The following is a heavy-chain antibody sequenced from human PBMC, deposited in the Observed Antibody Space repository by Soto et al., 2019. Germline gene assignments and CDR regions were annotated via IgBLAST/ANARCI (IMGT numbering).Heavy chain of an antibody. CDR3: AREITIFGVVPWFDP. J-gene: IGHJ5*02. V-gene: IGHV4-59*01. Sequence: LSLTCTVSGGSISSYYWSWIRQPPGKGLEWIGYIYYSGSTNYNPSLKSRVTISVDTSKNQFSLKLSSVTAADTAVYYCAREITIFGVVPWFDPWGQGTLVTVSS. CDR2: IYYSGST. CDR1: GGSISSYY. D-gene: IGHD3-3*01.